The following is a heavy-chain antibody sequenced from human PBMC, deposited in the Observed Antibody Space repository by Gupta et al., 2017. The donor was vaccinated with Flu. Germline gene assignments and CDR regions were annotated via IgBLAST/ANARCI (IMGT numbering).Heavy chain of an antibody. J-gene: IGHJ6*03. CDR2: ISNSGGST. D-gene: IGHD2-2*01. V-gene: IGHV3-23*01. CDR3: AGAGVPAASYYYYMDV. Sequence: PGKRLEWVSAISNSGGSTYYAESVKGRFTISRDNSKNTVYLQMNSLRAEDTAVYYCAGAGVPAASYYYYMDVWGKGTTVTVSS.